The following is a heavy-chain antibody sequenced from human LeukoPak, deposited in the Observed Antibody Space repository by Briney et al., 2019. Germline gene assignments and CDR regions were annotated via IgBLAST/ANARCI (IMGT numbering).Heavy chain of an antibody. J-gene: IGHJ4*02. V-gene: IGHV3-21*04. D-gene: IGHD3-10*01. CDR1: GFSLSSYT. CDR3: ARPGGYYGSGSYLDY. CDR2: ISSGGAFL. Sequence: GGSLRLSCAASGFSLSSYTMTWVRQAPGKGLEWVSSISSGGAFLFYADSVRGRFTVSRDNSKNTLYLQMNSLRAEDTAVYYCARPGGYYGSGSYLDYWGQGTLVTVSS.